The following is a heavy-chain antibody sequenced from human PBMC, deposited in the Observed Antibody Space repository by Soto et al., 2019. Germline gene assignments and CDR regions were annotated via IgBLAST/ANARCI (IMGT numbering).Heavy chain of an antibody. V-gene: IGHV4-31*03. D-gene: IGHD6-13*01. CDR3: ARVVGSSSWDYDGMDV. CDR2: IYYSGST. CDR1: GGSISSGGYY. J-gene: IGHJ6*02. Sequence: TLSLTCTVSGGSISSGGYYWSWIRQHPGKGLEWIGYIYYSGSTYYNPSLKSRVTISVDTSKNQFSLKLSSVTAADTAVYYCARVVGSSSWDYDGMDVWGQGTTVTVSS.